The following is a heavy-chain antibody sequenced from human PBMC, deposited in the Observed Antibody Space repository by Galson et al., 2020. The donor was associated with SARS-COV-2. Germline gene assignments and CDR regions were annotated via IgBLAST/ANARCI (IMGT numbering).Heavy chain of an antibody. Sequence: SETLSLTCTVSGGSITNDHWSWIRQPAGKGLEWIGRIYISGSTNYNPALKSRVTMSVDTSKNQFSLKLSSVTAADTAVYYCASLVSRSAVGTNAFDIWGQGTMVIVSS. CDR1: GGSITNDH. CDR3: ASLVSRSAVGTNAFDI. V-gene: IGHV4-4*07. CDR2: IYISGST. J-gene: IGHJ3*02. D-gene: IGHD6-13*01.